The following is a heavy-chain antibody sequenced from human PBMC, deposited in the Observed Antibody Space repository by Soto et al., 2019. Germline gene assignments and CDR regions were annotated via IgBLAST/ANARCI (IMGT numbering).Heavy chain of an antibody. CDR1: GFSVSGWY. J-gene: IGHJ5*01. D-gene: IGHD1-26*01. Sequence: EVQLVESAGDLVQPGGSARLSCAASGFSVSGWYMDWVRQAPGKGLEWVARLKDRSQNYATEYAASVKGRFTVSRHPSQNSIFLQMNSLKIEDTAVYYCAREGDARWLDSWGQGTLVTVS. V-gene: IGHV3-72*01. CDR2: LKDRSQNYAT. CDR3: AREGDARWLDS.